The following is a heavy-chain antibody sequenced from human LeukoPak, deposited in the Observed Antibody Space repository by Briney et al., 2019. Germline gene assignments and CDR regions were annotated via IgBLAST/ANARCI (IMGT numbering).Heavy chain of an antibody. CDR2: ISWNSGSI. CDR3: AKDFWEGDAFDI. D-gene: IGHD1-26*01. J-gene: IGHJ3*02. Sequence: GGSLRLSCAASGFTFDDYAMHWVRQAPGKGLEWVSGISWNSGSIGYADSVKGRFTISRDNSKNTLYLQMNSLRAEDTAVYYCAKDFWEGDAFDIWGQGTMVTVSS. CDR1: GFTFDDYA. V-gene: IGHV3-9*01.